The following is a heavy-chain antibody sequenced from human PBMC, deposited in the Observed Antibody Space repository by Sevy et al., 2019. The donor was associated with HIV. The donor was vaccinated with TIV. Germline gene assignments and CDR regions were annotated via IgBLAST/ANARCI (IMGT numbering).Heavy chain of an antibody. CDR3: ARSPRRPRAYYFDY. Sequence: ASVKVSCKASGGTFSSYAISWVRQAPGQGLEWMGGIIPIFGTANYAQKFQGRVTITADESMSTAYMELSSLRSEDTAVYYCARSPRRPRAYYFDYWGQGTLVTVSS. V-gene: IGHV1-69*13. CDR2: IIPIFGTA. J-gene: IGHJ4*02. CDR1: GGTFSSYA.